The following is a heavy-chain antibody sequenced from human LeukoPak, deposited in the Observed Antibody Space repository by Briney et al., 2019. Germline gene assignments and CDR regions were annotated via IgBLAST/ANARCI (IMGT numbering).Heavy chain of an antibody. CDR3: AKDISTSIPTVLLWFGEFDY. Sequence: GGSLRLSCAASGFTFSSYGMHWVRQAPGKGLEWVSAISGSGGSTYYADSVKGRFTISRDNSKNTLYLQMNSLRAEDTAVYYCAKDISTSIPTVLLWFGEFDYWGQGTLVTVSS. CDR1: GFTFSSYG. CDR2: ISGSGGST. D-gene: IGHD3-10*01. J-gene: IGHJ4*02. V-gene: IGHV3-23*01.